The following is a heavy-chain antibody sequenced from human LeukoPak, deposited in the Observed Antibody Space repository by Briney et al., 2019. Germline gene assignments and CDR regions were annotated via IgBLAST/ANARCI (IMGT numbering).Heavy chain of an antibody. CDR1: GGSISTYY. J-gene: IGHJ3*01. Sequence: PSETLSLTCTVSGGSISTYYWSWIRQPPGKGLEWIGYIYYRGSANYNPSLKSRLTISVDTSKNQFSLKLSSVTAADTAVYYCARDQVGYYGSGSYYGAFDFWGQGTMVTVSS. CDR2: IYYRGSA. D-gene: IGHD3-10*01. V-gene: IGHV4-59*12. CDR3: ARDQVGYYGSGSYYGAFDF.